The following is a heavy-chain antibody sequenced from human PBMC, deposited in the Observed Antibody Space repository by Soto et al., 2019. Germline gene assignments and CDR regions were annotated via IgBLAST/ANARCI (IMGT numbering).Heavy chain of an antibody. CDR3: AKDLLPAYGSGSYYCYGMDV. D-gene: IGHD3-10*01. Sequence: GSLRLSCAASGFTFSSYAMSWVRQAPGKGLEWVSAISGSGGSTYYADSVKGRFTISRDNSKNTLYLQMNSLRAEDTAVYYCAKDLLPAYGSGSYYCYGMDVWGQGTTVTVSS. CDR1: GFTFSSYA. V-gene: IGHV3-23*01. J-gene: IGHJ6*02. CDR2: ISGSGGST.